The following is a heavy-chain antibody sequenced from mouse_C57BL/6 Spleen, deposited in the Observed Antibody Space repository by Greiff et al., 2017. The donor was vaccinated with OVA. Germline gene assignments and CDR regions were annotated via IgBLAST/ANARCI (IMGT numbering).Heavy chain of an antibody. V-gene: IGHV1-74*01. J-gene: IGHJ3*01. CDR2: IHPSDSDT. CDR3: AIGSSSAWFAY. CDR1: GYTFTSYW. D-gene: IGHD1-1*01. Sequence: VQPQQPGAELVKPGASVKVSCKASGYTFTSYWMHWVKQRPGQGLEWIGRIHPSDSDTNYNQKFKGKATLTVDKSSSTAYMQLSSLTSEDSAVYYCAIGSSSAWFAYWGQGTLVTVSA.